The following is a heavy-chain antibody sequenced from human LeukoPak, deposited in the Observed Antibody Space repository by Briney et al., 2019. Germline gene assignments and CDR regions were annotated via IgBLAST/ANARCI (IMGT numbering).Heavy chain of an antibody. Sequence: SETLSLTCTVSGGSISSSTSYWGWIRQSPGKGLEWIGSIYYSGRTYYNPSLKSRVTISADTSKNQFSLKLNSVTAADTAVYYCARVVAAAGNNWFDPWGQGTLVTVSS. V-gene: IGHV4-39*07. D-gene: IGHD6-13*01. CDR3: ARVVAAAGNNWFDP. CDR1: GGSISSSTSY. J-gene: IGHJ5*02. CDR2: IYYSGRT.